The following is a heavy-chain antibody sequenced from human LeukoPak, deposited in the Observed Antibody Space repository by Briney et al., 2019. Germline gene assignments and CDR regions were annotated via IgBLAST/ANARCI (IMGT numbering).Heavy chain of an antibody. CDR2: ISGTSSYI. J-gene: IGHJ4*02. D-gene: IGHD6-13*01. Sequence: PGGSLRLSCAASGFTFSSYSMNWVRQAPGKGREWVSVISGTSSYIYYADSVKGRFTISRDNAKNSLYLQMNSLRAEDTAAYYCARGPYSSSWSEFDYWGQGTLVTVSS. CDR1: GFTFSSYS. V-gene: IGHV3-21*01. CDR3: ARGPYSSSWSEFDY.